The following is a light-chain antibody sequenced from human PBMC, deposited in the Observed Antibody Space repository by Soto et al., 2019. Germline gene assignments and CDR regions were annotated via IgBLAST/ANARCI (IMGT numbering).Light chain of an antibody. J-gene: IGKJ2*01. CDR3: QQYYGTPYT. CDR1: QTILYSSNNKNY. V-gene: IGKV4-1*01. Sequence: DIVMTQSPDSLAVSLGERATINCRSSQTILYSSNNKNYLAWYQQKPGQPPELLIYWASTRDSGVPDRFSGSGSGTDFTLTISSLQAEDVAVYYCQQYYGTPYTFGQGTRLEIK. CDR2: WAS.